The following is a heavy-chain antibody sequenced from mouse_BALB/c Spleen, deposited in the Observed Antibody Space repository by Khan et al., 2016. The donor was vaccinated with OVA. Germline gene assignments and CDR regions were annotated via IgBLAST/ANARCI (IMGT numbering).Heavy chain of an antibody. V-gene: IGHV1-80*01. CDR2: IYPGDGDT. J-gene: IGHJ4*01. CDR3: ARHYVMDY. Sequence: QVQLKQSGAELVSPGSSVKISCKASGYAFSSYWMNWVKQRPGQGLEWIGQIYPGDGDTNYNGKFKGKATLTADKSSSTAYMQLSSLTSEDSAVYFCARHYVMDYWGQGTSVTVSS. CDR1: GYAFSSYW.